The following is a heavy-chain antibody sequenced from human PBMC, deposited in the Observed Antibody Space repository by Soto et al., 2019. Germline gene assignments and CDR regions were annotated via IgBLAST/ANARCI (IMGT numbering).Heavy chain of an antibody. J-gene: IGHJ6*02. Sequence: QVQLVESGEGVVQPGGSLRLSCAASGFTFRNHAMHWVGQAPGKGLECLAVIAHDGSNAFYRDSVKGRFTVSRDNSKNTLYLYMNSLRSEDTGVYYCARGDREDILVVVGARPGEYGTDIWGQGTTVIVSS. V-gene: IGHV3-30-3*01. CDR1: GFTFRNHA. D-gene: IGHD2-15*01. CDR3: ARGDREDILVVVGARPGEYGTDI. CDR2: IAHDGSNA.